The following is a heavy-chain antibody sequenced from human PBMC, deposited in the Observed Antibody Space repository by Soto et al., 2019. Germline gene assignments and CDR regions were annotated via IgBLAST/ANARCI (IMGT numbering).Heavy chain of an antibody. CDR2: ISWNSNII. Sequence: GGSLRLSCAASGFTFDDYAMHWVRRVPGKGLEWVSSISWNSNIIGYADSVKGRFTISRDNAKNSLYLQMNSLRPEDTALYYCAKGGPDGFCSGGRCYFAYWVQGTLVTVSS. CDR3: AKGGPDGFCSGGRCYFAY. CDR1: GFTFDDYA. J-gene: IGHJ4*02. V-gene: IGHV3-9*01. D-gene: IGHD2-15*01.